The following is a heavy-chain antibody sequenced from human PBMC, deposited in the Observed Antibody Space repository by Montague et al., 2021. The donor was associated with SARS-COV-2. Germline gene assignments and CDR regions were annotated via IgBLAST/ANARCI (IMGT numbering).Heavy chain of an antibody. Sequence: SETLSLTCTVSGGSISSYYWSWIRQPAGKVLEWIGRFYTTGSTNYNPSLKSRVTMSVDTSKNQFSLKLSSVTAADTAVYYCARSTFYSSGWWDNWYFDLWGRGTLVTVSS. CDR3: ARSTFYSSGWWDNWYFDL. V-gene: IGHV4-4*07. CDR1: GGSISSYY. D-gene: IGHD6-19*01. J-gene: IGHJ2*01. CDR2: FYTTGST.